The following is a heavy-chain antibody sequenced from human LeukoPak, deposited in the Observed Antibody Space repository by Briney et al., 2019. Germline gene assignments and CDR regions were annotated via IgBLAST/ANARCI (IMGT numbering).Heavy chain of an antibody. CDR3: ARGHMALSYSGSYYDY. J-gene: IGHJ4*02. CDR2: IWYDGSNK. Sequence: GGSLRLSCAASGFTFSSYGMHWVRQAPGKGLEWVVVIWYDGSNKYYADSVKGRFTISRDNSKNTLYLQINSLRAEDTAVYYCARGHMALSYSGSYYDYWGQGTLVTVSS. CDR1: GFTFSSYG. V-gene: IGHV3-33*01. D-gene: IGHD1-26*01.